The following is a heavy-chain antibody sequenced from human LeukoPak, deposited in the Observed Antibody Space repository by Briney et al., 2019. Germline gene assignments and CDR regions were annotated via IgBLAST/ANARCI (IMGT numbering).Heavy chain of an antibody. CDR3: ASLYDFWSGYSNWFDP. CDR1: GGSISSGDYY. Sequence: SETLSLTCTVSGGSISSGDYYWSWIRQPPGKGLEWIGYIYYSGSTYYNPSLKSRVTISVDTSKNQFSLKLSSVPAADKAVYYCASLYDFWSGYSNWFDPWGQGTLVTVSS. D-gene: IGHD3-3*01. V-gene: IGHV4-30-4*01. J-gene: IGHJ5*02. CDR2: IYYSGST.